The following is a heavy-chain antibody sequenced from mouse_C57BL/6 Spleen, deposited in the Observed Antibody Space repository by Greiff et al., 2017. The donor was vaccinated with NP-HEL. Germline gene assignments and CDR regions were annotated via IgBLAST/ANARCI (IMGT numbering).Heavy chain of an antibody. V-gene: IGHV5-4*01. CDR3: ARDLRELGRYFDY. CDR1: GFTFSSYA. J-gene: IGHJ2*01. Sequence: EVMLVESGGGLVKPGGSLKLSCAASGFTFSSYAMSWVRQTPEKRLEWVATISDGGSYTYYPDNVKGRFTISRDNAKNNLYLQMSHLKSEDTAMYYCARDLRELGRYFDYWGQDTTLTVSS. D-gene: IGHD4-1*01. CDR2: ISDGGSYT.